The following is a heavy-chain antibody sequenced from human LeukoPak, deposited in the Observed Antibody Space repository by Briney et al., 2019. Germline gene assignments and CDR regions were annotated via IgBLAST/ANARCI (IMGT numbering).Heavy chain of an antibody. Sequence: SETLSLTCSVSGGSISSYYWSWIRQPPGKGLEWIGYIYYSGSTNYNPSLKSRVTISVDTSKNQFSLKLSSVTAADTAVYYCARGPGVVDGYFDHWGQGTLVTVSS. CDR3: ARGPGVVDGYFDH. CDR1: GGSISSYY. J-gene: IGHJ4*02. V-gene: IGHV4-59*08. CDR2: IYYSGST. D-gene: IGHD3-3*01.